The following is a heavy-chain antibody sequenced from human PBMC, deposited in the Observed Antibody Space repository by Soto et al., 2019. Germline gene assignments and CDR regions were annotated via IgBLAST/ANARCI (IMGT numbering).Heavy chain of an antibody. J-gene: IGHJ5*02. CDR3: TRGGSHTWRLHP. CDR2: VRSKAYDYAT. CDR1: ELSFSDSP. D-gene: IGHD6-25*01. Sequence: EQLVESGGGLVQPGGSLTLSCAASELSFSDSPIHWVRQASGKGLQWVGRVRSKAYDYATAYAASVKGRFTISRDDSSNTAYLQRNSLRIEDTAVYYCTRGGSHTWRLHPWGQGTLVTV. V-gene: IGHV3-73*01.